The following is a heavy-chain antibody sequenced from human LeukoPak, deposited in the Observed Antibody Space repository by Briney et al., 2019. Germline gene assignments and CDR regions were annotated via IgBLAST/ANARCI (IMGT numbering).Heavy chain of an antibody. Sequence: GGSLRLSCAASGFTFCSYSMNWVCQAPGQGLEWVSSVSSSSSYIYYADSVKGRFTISRDNAKNSLYLQMNSLRAEDTAVYYCARALPYRLYIGSYADAFNIWGQGTMVTVSS. CDR3: ARALPYRLYIGSYADAFNI. J-gene: IGHJ3*02. V-gene: IGHV3-21*01. CDR2: VSSSSSYI. D-gene: IGHD1-26*01. CDR1: GFTFCSYS.